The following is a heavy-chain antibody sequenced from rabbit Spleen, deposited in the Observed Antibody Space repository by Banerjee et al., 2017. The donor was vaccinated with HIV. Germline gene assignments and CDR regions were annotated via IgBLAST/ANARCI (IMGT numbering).Heavy chain of an antibody. CDR3: ARDLVTVIGWNFNL. V-gene: IGHV1S45*01. CDR2: IGGGSSGGT. CDR1: GFTISSSYW. J-gene: IGHJ4*01. Sequence: EESGGGLVQPEGSLTLTCTASGFTISSSYWICWVRQAPGKGLEWIACIGGGSSGGTWYASWVSGRFTISKTSSTTVNLRMTSLTAADTATYFCARDLVTVIGWNFNLWGQGTLVTVS. D-gene: IGHD5-1*01.